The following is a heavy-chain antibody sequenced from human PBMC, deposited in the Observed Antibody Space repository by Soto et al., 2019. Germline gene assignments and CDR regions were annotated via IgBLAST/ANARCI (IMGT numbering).Heavy chain of an antibody. CDR3: ARDLNPKQWLGYYFDY. CDR1: GYTFTSYG. CDR2: ISAYNGNT. J-gene: IGHJ4*02. Sequence: ASVEVSCKASGYTFTSYGISWVRQAPGQGLEWMGWISAYNGNTNYAQKLQGRVAMTTDTSTSTAYMELRSLRSDDTAVYYCARDLNPKQWLGYYFDYWGQGTLVTVSS. D-gene: IGHD6-19*01. V-gene: IGHV1-18*01.